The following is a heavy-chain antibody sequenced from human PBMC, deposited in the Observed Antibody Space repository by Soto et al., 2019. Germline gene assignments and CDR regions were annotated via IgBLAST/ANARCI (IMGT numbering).Heavy chain of an antibody. D-gene: IGHD3-22*01. CDR3: AKNHYDSSGIDY. J-gene: IGHJ4*02. CDR1: EFTFSSYG. Sequence: QVQLVESGGGVVQPGRSLRLSCAASEFTFSSYGRHWVRQAPGKGLEWVAVISYDGSNKYYADSVKGRFTISRDNSKNTLYLQMNSLRAEDTAVYYCAKNHYDSSGIDYWGQGTLVTVSS. CDR2: ISYDGSNK. V-gene: IGHV3-30*18.